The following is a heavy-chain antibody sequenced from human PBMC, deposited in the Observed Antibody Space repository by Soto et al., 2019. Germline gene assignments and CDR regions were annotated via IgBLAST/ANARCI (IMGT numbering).Heavy chain of an antibody. D-gene: IGHD5-18*01. J-gene: IGHJ6*02. CDR1: GFSLSTSGMC. V-gene: IGHV2-70*01. CDR2: IDWDDDK. CDR3: ARIGGYSHGWKDYYHGMDV. Sequence: SGPTLVNPTQTLTLTCTFSGFSLSTSGMCVSWIRQPPGKALEWLALIDWDDDKYYSTSLKTRLTISKDTSKNQVVLTMTNMDPVDTATYYCARIGGYSHGWKDYYHGMDVWGQGTTVTVSS.